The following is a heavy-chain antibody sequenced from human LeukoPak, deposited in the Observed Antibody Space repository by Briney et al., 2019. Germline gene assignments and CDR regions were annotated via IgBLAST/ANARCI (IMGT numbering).Heavy chain of an antibody. CDR3: ARGIFFTVTAPDS. J-gene: IGHJ4*02. CDR2: IFSSGNT. V-gene: IGHV4-4*07. Sequence: PSETLSLTCTVSGGSISDYRWSWFRQPAGKGLEWIGRIFSSGNTNYNPSLKSRVTMSVDTSKNQFSLKLTSLTAADTAVYYCARGIFFTVTAPDSWGQGTRVTVSS. CDR1: GGSISDYR. D-gene: IGHD3-3*01.